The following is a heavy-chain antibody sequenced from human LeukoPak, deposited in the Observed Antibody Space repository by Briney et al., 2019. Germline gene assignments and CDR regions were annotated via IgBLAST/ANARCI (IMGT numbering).Heavy chain of an antibody. CDR3: ARDRFYYGMDV. CDR2: IYTCGNT. Sequence: SETLSLTCTVSGGSISSYYWNWIRQPAGKGLEWIGRIYTCGNTNYNPSLKSRVTMSVDTSKNQFSLKLSSVTAADTAVYYCARDRFYYGMDVWGQGTTVTVSS. V-gene: IGHV4-4*07. D-gene: IGHD3-3*01. J-gene: IGHJ6*02. CDR1: GGSISSYY.